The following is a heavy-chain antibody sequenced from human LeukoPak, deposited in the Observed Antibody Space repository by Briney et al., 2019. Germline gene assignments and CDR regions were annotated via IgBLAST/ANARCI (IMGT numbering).Heavy chain of an antibody. CDR3: ARDTEHSSSWSPPNWFDP. V-gene: IGHV4-39*07. CDR2: IYYSGST. D-gene: IGHD6-13*01. CDR1: GGSISSSSYY. J-gene: IGHJ5*02. Sequence: SETLSLTCTVSGGSISSSSYYWGWIRQPPGKGLEWIGSIYYSGSTYYNPSLKSRVTISVDTSKYQFSLKLSSVTAADTAVYYCARDTEHSSSWSPPNWFDPWGQGTLVTVSS.